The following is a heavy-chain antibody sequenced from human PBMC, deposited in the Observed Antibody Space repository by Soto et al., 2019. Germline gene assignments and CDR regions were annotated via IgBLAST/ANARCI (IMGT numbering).Heavy chain of an antibody. CDR3: AKDQQWETHHYFDS. CDR2: ITPSGGGT. J-gene: IGHJ4*02. Sequence: GGSLRLSCAASGFTFSNCAMTWVRQAPGKGPEWVSTITPSGGGTYYAVSVRGRFTISRDNSKNALYLQMNSLRAEDTAVYYCAKDQQWETHHYFDSWGQGAQVTVSS. V-gene: IGHV3-23*01. CDR1: GFTFSNCA. D-gene: IGHD6-19*01.